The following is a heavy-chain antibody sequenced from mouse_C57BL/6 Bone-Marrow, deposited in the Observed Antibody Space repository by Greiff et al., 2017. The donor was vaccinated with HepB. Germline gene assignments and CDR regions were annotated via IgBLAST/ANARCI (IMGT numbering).Heavy chain of an antibody. CDR3: SVYGNYDY. D-gene: IGHD2-1*01. V-gene: IGHV1-82*01. J-gene: IGHJ2*01. CDR1: GYAFSSSW. CDR2: IYPGDGDT. Sequence: VQLQESGPELVKPGASVKISCKASGYAFSSSWMNWVKQRPGKGLEWIGRIYPGDGDTNYNGKFKGKATLTADKSSSTAYMQLSSLTSEDSAVYFCSVYGNYDYWGQGTTLTLSS.